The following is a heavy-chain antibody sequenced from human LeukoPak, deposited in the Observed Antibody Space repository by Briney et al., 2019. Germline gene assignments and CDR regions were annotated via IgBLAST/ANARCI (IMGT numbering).Heavy chain of an antibody. CDR3: ARVSGRYYYMDV. Sequence: GGSLRLSCAASGFTFGSYWMSWVRQAPGKGLEWVANIKQDGSEKYYVDSVKGRFTISRDNAKNSLYLQMNSLRAEDTAVYYCARVSGRYYYMDVWGKGTTVTVSS. CDR2: IKQDGSEK. D-gene: IGHD3-10*01. J-gene: IGHJ6*03. V-gene: IGHV3-7*01. CDR1: GFTFGSYW.